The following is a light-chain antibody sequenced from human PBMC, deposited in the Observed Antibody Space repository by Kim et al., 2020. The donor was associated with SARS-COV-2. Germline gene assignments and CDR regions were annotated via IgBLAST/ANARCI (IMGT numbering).Light chain of an antibody. CDR3: QQTNSFPLT. J-gene: IGKJ4*01. CDR1: QGISSR. Sequence: ASVGDRVTITWRASQGISSRLAWYQQKPGKAPKLLIYGASTLHSGVPSTFSGSGSGTDFTLTIGSLQPEDFATYYCQQTNSFPLTFGGGTKVDIK. CDR2: GAS. V-gene: IGKV1D-12*01.